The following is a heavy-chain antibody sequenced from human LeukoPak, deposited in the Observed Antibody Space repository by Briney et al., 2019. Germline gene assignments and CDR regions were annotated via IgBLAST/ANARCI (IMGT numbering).Heavy chain of an antibody. Sequence: PGGSLRLSCAASGFTLSNHWMIWVRQAPGKGLECVANIKQDGIEKYYLDSVKGRFTISRDNAKNSLYLQMNSLRAEDTAVYYCARTGLVGATEAKYFDLWGRGTLVTVSS. CDR1: GFTLSNHW. CDR2: IKQDGIEK. J-gene: IGHJ2*01. CDR3: ARTGLVGATEAKYFDL. V-gene: IGHV3-7*01. D-gene: IGHD1-26*01.